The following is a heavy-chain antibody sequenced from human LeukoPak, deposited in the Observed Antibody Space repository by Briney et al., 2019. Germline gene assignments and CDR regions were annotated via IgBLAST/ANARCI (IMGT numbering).Heavy chain of an antibody. V-gene: IGHV4-61*02. Sequence: PSETLSLTCTVSGGSISSKSYYWSWIRQPAGKGLEWIVRIYTSGSTDYNPSLKSRVTISRYTSKNEFSLILSSVTAADPAVYYCARDSPPAYCSGGSCYFDYWGQGTPVTVSS. D-gene: IGHD2-15*01. CDR1: GGSISSKSYY. CDR3: ARDSPPAYCSGGSCYFDY. CDR2: IYTSGST. J-gene: IGHJ4*02.